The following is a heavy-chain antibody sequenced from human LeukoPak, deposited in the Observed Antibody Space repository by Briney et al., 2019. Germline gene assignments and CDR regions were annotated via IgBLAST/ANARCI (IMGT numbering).Heavy chain of an antibody. J-gene: IGHJ4*02. CDR2: IYYSGST. CDR3: ARGKSRGSHIDY. V-gene: IGHV4-59*08. Sequence: SETLSLTCTVSGGSISSYYWSWIRQPPGKGLEWIGYIYYSGSTNYNPSLKSRVTISVDTSKNQFSLKLSSVTAADTAIYFRARGKSRGSHIDYWGQGTLVTVSS. D-gene: IGHD1-26*01. CDR1: GGSISSYY.